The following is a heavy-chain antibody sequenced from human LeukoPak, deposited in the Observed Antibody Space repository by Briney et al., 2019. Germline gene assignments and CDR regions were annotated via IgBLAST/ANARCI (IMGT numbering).Heavy chain of an antibody. CDR2: ISYDGSNK. CDR3: AKGVGAFDI. Sequence: GRSLRPSCAASGFTFSSYGMHWVRQAPGKGLEWVAVISYDGSNKYYADSVKGRFTISRDNSKNTLYLQMNSLRAEDTAVYYCAKGVGAFDIWGQGTMVTVSS. V-gene: IGHV3-30*18. D-gene: IGHD3-3*01. CDR1: GFTFSSYG. J-gene: IGHJ3*02.